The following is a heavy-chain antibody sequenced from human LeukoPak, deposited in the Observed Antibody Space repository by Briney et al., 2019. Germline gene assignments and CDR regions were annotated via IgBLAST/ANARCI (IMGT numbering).Heavy chain of an antibody. CDR1: GFTSSTYW. D-gene: IGHD3-22*01. CDR3: ARYFNSNGYSSLRGDY. CDR2: IMQDGSQK. J-gene: IGHJ4*02. V-gene: IGHV3-7*01. Sequence: SGGSLRLSCVGSGFTSSTYWMTWVRQAPGTGLEWVASIMQDGSQKYYVDSVKGRFTISRDNAKNSLYLQMDSLRVEDTAVYYCARYFNSNGYSSLRGDYWGQGTLVTVSS.